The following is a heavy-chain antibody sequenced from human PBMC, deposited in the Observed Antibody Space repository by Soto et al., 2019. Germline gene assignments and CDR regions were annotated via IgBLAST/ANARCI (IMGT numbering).Heavy chain of an antibody. D-gene: IGHD6-13*01. CDR3: ARGRYSSSLFDY. J-gene: IGHJ4*02. CDR1: GFSVSTNTYY. V-gene: IGHV4-39*01. CDR2: ISYSGTT. Sequence: SETLSLTCSVSGFSVSTNTYYWGWLRQPPGKGLEYIGSISYSGTTYYNPSLKSRVTMSADTSKNQFSLKLSSVTAADTAVYYCARGRYSSSLFDYWGQGTLVTVSS.